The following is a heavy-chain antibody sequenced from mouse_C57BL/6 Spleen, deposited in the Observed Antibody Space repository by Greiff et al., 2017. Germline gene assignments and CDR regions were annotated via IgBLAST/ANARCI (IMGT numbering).Heavy chain of an antibody. D-gene: IGHD2-4*01. CDR2: ISGGGGNT. CDR1: GFTFSSYT. J-gene: IGHJ3*01. CDR3: ARQGNDYDSFAY. V-gene: IGHV5-9*01. Sequence: EVQRVESGGGLVKPGGSLKLSCAASGFTFSSYTMSWVRQTPEKRLEWVATISGGGGNTYYPDSVKGRFTISRDNAKNTLYLQMSSLRSEDTALYYCARQGNDYDSFAYWGQGTLVTVSA.